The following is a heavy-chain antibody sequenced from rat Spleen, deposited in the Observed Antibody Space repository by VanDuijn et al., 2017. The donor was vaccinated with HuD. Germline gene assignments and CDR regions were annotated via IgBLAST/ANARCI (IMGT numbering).Heavy chain of an antibody. V-gene: IGHV5-25*01. Sequence: EVQLVESDGGLVQPGRSIKLSCAASGFTFSSFPMAWVRQAPTKGLEWVASISTDGGNTYYRDSVKGRFTISRDNAKSTLSLQMDSLRSEDTATYYCARRHYGYTDYFDYWGQGVMVTVSS. CDR1: GFTFSSFP. D-gene: IGHD1-9*01. CDR3: ARRHYGYTDYFDY. CDR2: ISTDGGNT. J-gene: IGHJ2*01.